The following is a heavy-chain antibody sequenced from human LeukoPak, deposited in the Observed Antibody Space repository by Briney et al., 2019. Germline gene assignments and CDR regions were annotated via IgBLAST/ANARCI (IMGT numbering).Heavy chain of an antibody. V-gene: IGHV3-23*01. J-gene: IGHJ4*02. CDR1: GFTFSSYA. CDR2: ISGSGGST. CDR3: AKDPRGRLRDYVWGSYRIFYGTFAY. Sequence: GGSLGLSCAASGFTFSSYAMSWVRQAPGKGLERVSAISGSGGSTYYADSVKGRFTISRDNSKNTLYLQMNSLRAEDTAVYYCAKDPRGRLRDYVWGSYRIFYGTFAYWGQGTLVTVSS. D-gene: IGHD3-16*02.